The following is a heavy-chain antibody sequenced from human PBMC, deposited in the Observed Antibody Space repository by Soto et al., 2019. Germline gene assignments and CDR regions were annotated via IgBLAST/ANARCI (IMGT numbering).Heavy chain of an antibody. J-gene: IGHJ4*02. V-gene: IGHV3-33*01. CDR2: IWHNGNNK. Sequence: QVQVVESGGGVVQPGRSLRLSCVGSGFAFSNFGMHWVRQAPGKGLEGVAVIWHNGNNKDYADYAKGRFTISRDNSKNILYLEMNSLRVEDTAVYYCARDPGQDEAMDYWGQGTLVTVSS. CDR1: GFAFSNFG. CDR3: ARDPGQDEAMDY.